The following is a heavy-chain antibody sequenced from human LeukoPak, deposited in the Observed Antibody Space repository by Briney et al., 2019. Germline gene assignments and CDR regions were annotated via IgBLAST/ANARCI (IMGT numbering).Heavy chain of an antibody. J-gene: IGHJ3*02. V-gene: IGHV1-8*01. D-gene: IGHD3-10*01. CDR3: ARFITMVRGVILDAFDI. CDR2: MNPNSGNT. CDR1: GYTFTSYD. Sequence: ASVKVSCKASGYTFTSYDINWVRQATGQGLEWMGWMNPNSGNTGYAQKFQGRVTMTRNTSISTAYMELSSLRSEDTAVYYCARFITMVRGVILDAFDIWGQGTMVTVSS.